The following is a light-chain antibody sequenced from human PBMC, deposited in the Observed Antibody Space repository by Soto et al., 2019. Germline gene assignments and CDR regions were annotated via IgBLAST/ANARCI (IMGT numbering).Light chain of an antibody. Sequence: QSALTQPPSVSAAPGQKVTISCSGSSSNIGNNYVSWYQQFPGTAPKLLIYESNKRPSGIPDRFSASKSGTSATLGITGLQTGDEADYYCGAWDTSLSAGVFGGGTKLTVL. CDR3: GAWDTSLSAGV. J-gene: IGLJ3*02. V-gene: IGLV1-51*02. CDR2: ESN. CDR1: SSNIGNNY.